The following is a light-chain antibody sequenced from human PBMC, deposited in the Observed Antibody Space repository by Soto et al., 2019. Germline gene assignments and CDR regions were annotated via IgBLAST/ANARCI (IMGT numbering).Light chain of an antibody. CDR1: QGVSGN. CDR3: QQYNNWPPT. Sequence: EIVMTQSPATLSVCPGERATLSCRASQGVSGNLAWYQQKPGQAPRLLIYGASTRATGIPARFSGSGSGTEFTLTISSLQSEDFAVNYCQQYNNWPPTFGQGTKVEIK. J-gene: IGKJ1*01. V-gene: IGKV3D-15*01. CDR2: GAS.